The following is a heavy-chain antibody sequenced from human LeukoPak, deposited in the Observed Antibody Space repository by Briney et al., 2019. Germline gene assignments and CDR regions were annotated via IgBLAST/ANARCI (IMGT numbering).Heavy chain of an antibody. Sequence: PSETLSLTCAVYGGSFSGYYWSWIRQPPGKGLEWIGEINHSGSTNYNPSLKSRVTISVDTSKNQFSLKLCSVTAADTAVYYCVQSDDILTGYYYWGQGTLVTVSS. CDR1: GGSFSGYY. CDR2: INHSGST. D-gene: IGHD3-9*01. CDR3: VQSDDILTGYYY. J-gene: IGHJ4*02. V-gene: IGHV4-34*01.